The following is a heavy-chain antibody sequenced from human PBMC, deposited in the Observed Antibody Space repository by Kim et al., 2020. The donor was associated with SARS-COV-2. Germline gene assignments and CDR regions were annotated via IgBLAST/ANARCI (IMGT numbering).Heavy chain of an antibody. CDR3: ARLEAARKFYTSDY. Sequence: SETLSLTCAVYGGSFSGYYWSWIRQPPGKGLEWIGEINHSGSTNYNPSLKSRVTISVDTSKNQFSLKLSSVTAADTAVYYCARLEAARKFYTSDYWGQGTLVTVSS. V-gene: IGHV4-34*01. CDR2: INHSGST. D-gene: IGHD6-6*01. J-gene: IGHJ4*02. CDR1: GGSFSGYY.